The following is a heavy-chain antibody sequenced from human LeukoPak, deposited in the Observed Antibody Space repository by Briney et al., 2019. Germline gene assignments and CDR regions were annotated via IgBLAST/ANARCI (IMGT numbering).Heavy chain of an antibody. Sequence: GSLRLSCAASEFTFSTYSMNWVRQPPGKGLEWIGSIYYSGSTYYNPSLKSRVTISVDTSKNQFSLKLSSVTAADTAVYYCARVRPYYDILTGYYPDAFDIWGQGTMVTVSS. CDR1: EFTFSTYS. CDR3: ARVRPYYDILTGYYPDAFDI. D-gene: IGHD3-9*01. CDR2: IYYSGST. J-gene: IGHJ3*02. V-gene: IGHV4-59*01.